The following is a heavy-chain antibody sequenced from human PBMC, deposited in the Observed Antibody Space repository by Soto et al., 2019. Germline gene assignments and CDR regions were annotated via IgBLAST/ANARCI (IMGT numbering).Heavy chain of an antibody. Sequence: ASVKVSCKASGYTFRGYFLHWVRQAPGQGLEWMGLINPNSGGTSYAQTLQGRVTITRDTSISAAYMDLSRLRSDDSAVYYCARPGHYYESTGAPDRWGQGTLVNVSS. CDR3: ARPGHYYESTGAPDR. CDR1: GYTFRGYF. J-gene: IGHJ5*02. V-gene: IGHV1-2*06. CDR2: INPNSGGT. D-gene: IGHD3-22*01.